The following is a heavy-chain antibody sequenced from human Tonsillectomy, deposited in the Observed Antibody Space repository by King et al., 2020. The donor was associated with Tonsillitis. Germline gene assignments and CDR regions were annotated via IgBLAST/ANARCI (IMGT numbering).Heavy chain of an antibody. J-gene: IGHJ4*02. CDR1: GFTFSSYA. CDR2: ISGSGGST. CDR3: AKGGSIVAPIGADY. Sequence: VQLVESGGGLVQPGGSLRLSCAASGFTFSSYAVSWVRQAPGKGLEWVSTISGSGGSTFYADSVKGRFTISRDNSKNTLYLQMNSLRAEATAIYYCAKGGSIVAPIGADYWGQGTVVTVSS. D-gene: IGHD2/OR15-2a*01. V-gene: IGHV3-23*04.